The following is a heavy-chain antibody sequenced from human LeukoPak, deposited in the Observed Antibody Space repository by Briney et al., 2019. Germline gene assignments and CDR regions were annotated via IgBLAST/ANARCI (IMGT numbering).Heavy chain of an antibody. J-gene: IGHJ4*02. D-gene: IGHD3-3*01. V-gene: IGHV4-34*01. CDR3: ARHWRYYFDY. CDR2: INHSGST. CDR1: GGSFSAYY. Sequence: SETLSLTCAVYGGSFSAYYWSWIRQPPGKGLEWIGEINHSGSTNYNPSLKSRVAISVDTSKNQFSLKLSSVTAADTAVYYCARHWRYYFDYWGQGTLVTVSS.